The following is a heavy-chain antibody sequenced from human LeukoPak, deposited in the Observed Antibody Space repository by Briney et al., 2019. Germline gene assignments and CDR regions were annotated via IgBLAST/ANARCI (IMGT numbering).Heavy chain of an antibody. CDR1: GFTFISYA. Sequence: GRTIRLSCSASGFTFISYALHWVRQAPAKEVAGLAVISYDGSNKYYADSVKGRFTISRDNSKDTLYLQMNSLRAEDTAVYYCARDIRGFIVRHYYYYGMDVWGQGTTVTVSS. J-gene: IGHJ6*02. CDR3: ARDIRGFIVRHYYYYGMDV. D-gene: IGHD2/OR15-2a*01. V-gene: IGHV3-30*04. CDR2: ISYDGSNK.